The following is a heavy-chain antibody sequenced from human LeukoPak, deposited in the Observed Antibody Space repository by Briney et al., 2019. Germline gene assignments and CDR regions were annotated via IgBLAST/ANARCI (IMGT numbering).Heavy chain of an antibody. D-gene: IGHD1-20*01. Sequence: SETLSLTCTVSGGSISSYYWSWIRQPPGKGLEWIGYIYYSGSTNYNPSLKSRVTISVDTSKNQFSLKLSSVTAADTAVYYCARSASITGTRFYYYYGMDVWGQGTTVTVSS. J-gene: IGHJ6*02. CDR3: ARSASITGTRFYYYYGMDV. CDR1: GGSISSYY. CDR2: IYYSGST. V-gene: IGHV4-59*01.